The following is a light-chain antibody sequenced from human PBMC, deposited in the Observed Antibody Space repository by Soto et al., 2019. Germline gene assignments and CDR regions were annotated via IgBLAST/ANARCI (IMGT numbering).Light chain of an antibody. CDR1: QGISIN. CDR3: QQLSTCPRT. J-gene: IGKJ1*01. V-gene: IGKV1-9*01. CDR2: DAS. Sequence: DIQLTQSPSFLSASVGDRVTIACRASQGISINLAWYQQRPGKVPNLLIYDASSLRSGVPSRFSGSGSGTEFTLTISSLQPEDFANYYCQQLSTCPRTFGQGTKVEIK.